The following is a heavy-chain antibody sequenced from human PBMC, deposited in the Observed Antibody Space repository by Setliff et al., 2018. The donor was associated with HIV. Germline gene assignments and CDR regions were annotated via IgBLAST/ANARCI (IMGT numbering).Heavy chain of an antibody. D-gene: IGHD3-16*02. CDR1: GDSVSDYY. J-gene: IGHJ4*02. V-gene: IGHV4-4*09. CDR2: ISTFRGT. CDR3: SRGTFGGVIAQYYFDY. Sequence: PSETLSLTCSVSGDSVSDYYWGWIRQPPGKGLEWIGDISTFRGTNYSPSLQSRVTISMDTSKNQLSLNLSSATAADTAVYYCSRGTFGGVIAQYYFDYWGQGTLVTVSS.